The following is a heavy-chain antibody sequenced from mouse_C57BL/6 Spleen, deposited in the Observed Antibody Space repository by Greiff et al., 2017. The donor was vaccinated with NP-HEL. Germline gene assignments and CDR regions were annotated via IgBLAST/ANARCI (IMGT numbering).Heavy chain of an antibody. J-gene: IGHJ2*01. CDR2: IYPGSGST. CDR1: GYTFTSYW. Sequence: QVQLQQPGAELVKPGASVKMSCKASGYTFTSYWITWVKQRPGQGLEWIGDIYPGSGSTNYNEKFKSKATLTVDTSSSTAYMQLSSLTSEDSAVYYCAREGPPSITTVLDYWGQGTTLTVSS. V-gene: IGHV1-55*01. CDR3: AREGPPSITTVLDY. D-gene: IGHD1-1*01.